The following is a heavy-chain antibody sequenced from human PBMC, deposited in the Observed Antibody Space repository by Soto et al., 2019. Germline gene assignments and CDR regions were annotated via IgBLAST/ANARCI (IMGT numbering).Heavy chain of an antibody. V-gene: IGHV4-34*01. CDR3: ARGSSGGRGLDY. D-gene: IGHD6-19*01. CDR2: INHSGST. Sequence: PSETLSLTCAVYGGSFSGYYWSWIRQPPGKGLEWIGEINHSGSTNYNPSLKSRVTISVDTSKNQFSLKLTSVTAADTAVYYCARGSSGGRGLDYWGQGTLVT. CDR1: GGSFSGYY. J-gene: IGHJ4*02.